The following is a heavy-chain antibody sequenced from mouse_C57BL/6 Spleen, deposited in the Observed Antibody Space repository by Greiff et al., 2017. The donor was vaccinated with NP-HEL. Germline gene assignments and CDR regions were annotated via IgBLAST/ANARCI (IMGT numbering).Heavy chain of an antibody. Sequence: QVQLQQPGAELVMPGASVKLSCKASGYTFTSYWMHWVKQRPGQGLEWIGEIDPSDSYTNYNQKFKGKSTLTVDKSSSTAYMQLSSLTSEDSAVYYCARHYGSSYDYYAMDYWGQGTSVTVSS. J-gene: IGHJ4*01. V-gene: IGHV1-69*01. CDR2: IDPSDSYT. D-gene: IGHD1-1*01. CDR1: GYTFTSYW. CDR3: ARHYGSSYDYYAMDY.